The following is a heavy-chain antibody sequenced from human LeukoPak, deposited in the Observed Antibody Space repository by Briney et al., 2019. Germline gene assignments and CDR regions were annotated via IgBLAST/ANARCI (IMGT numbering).Heavy chain of an antibody. CDR2: ISYDGSNE. V-gene: IGHV3-30-3*01. Sequence: PGRSLRLSCAASGFTFSSYAMHWVRQAPGKGLEWVAVISYDGSNEYYADSVKGRFTISRDNSKNTLYLQMNSLRAEDTAVYYCARDGGWPQPMDVWGKGTTVTVSS. CDR3: ARDGGWPQPMDV. CDR1: GFTFSSYA. J-gene: IGHJ6*03. D-gene: IGHD6-19*01.